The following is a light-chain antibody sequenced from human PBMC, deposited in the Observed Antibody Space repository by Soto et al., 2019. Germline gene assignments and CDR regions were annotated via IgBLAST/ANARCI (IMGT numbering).Light chain of an antibody. CDR1: QGIRTF. CDR3: QKCSIGRL. Sequence: DIPMTQSPPSLSSSVGDRVTITCRASQGIRTFVAWYQQKPGQAPKLLIYAASTVQSGVPTRFSGSGSGTDFTLSSNSLQPEDVATFSFQKCSIGRLFGPGTKVEIK. V-gene: IGKV1-27*01. J-gene: IGKJ3*01. CDR2: AAS.